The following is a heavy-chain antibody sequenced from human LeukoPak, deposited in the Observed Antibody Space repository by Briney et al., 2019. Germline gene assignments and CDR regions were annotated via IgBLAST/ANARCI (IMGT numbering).Heavy chain of an antibody. Sequence: ASVKVSCKASGYTFTSYYMHWVRQAPGQGLEWMGIINPSGGSTSYAQKFQGRVTMTRDTSTSTVYMELSSLRSEDTAVYYCARVPNTTVTTNWFDPWGQGTLVTVSS. J-gene: IGHJ5*02. CDR1: GYTFTSYY. CDR2: INPSGGST. D-gene: IGHD4-17*01. CDR3: ARVPNTTVTTNWFDP. V-gene: IGHV1-46*01.